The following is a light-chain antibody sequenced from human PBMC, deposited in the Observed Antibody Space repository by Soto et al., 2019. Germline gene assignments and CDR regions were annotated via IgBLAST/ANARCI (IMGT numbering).Light chain of an antibody. Sequence: QSVLPQPRSLSGAPGQRVTISCTWSSSNIGANYDVQWYQQLPGTAPRLLIYGNNNRPSGVPDRISGSKSGTSASLAITGLQAEDEGHYYCQSYDSSLSAVVFGGGTKVTVL. CDR2: GNN. CDR1: SSNIGANYD. J-gene: IGLJ2*01. V-gene: IGLV1-40*01. CDR3: QSYDSSLSAVV.